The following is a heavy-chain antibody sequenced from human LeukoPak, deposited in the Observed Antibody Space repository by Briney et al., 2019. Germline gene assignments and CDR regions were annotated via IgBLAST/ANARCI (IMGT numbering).Heavy chain of an antibody. V-gene: IGHV4-59*08. Sequence: PSETLSLTCTVSGGSISSYYWSWIRQPPGKGLEWIGYIYYSGSTNYNPSVKSRVTISVDTSKNQFSLKLSSVTAADTAVYYCARSQHHFDIWGQGTMVTVSS. CDR3: ARSQHHFDI. CDR2: IYYSGST. J-gene: IGHJ3*02. CDR1: GGSISSYY.